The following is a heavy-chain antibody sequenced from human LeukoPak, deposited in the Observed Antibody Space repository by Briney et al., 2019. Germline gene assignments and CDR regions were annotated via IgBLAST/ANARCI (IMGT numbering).Heavy chain of an antibody. J-gene: IGHJ4*02. CDR3: ARNIGGFDY. CDR2: IVPSGGTT. V-gene: IGHV3-23*01. Sequence: QPGGSLRLSCAASGFTFSSYGMNWVRQAPGKGLEWVSGIVPSGGTTYYADSVKGRFTISRDNSKNTLYLQMNSLRAVDTAVYYCARNIGGFDYWGQGTLVTVSS. D-gene: IGHD1/OR15-1a*01. CDR1: GFTFSSYG.